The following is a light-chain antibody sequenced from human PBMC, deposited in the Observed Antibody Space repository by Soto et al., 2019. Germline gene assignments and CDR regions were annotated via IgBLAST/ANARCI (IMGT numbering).Light chain of an antibody. CDR3: GAWDDGLSAYV. CDR2: DDN. Sequence: GSGSNVGNHYVSWYQQLPGTAPKLLIYDDNKRPSGIPDRFSGSKSATSATLGITGLQTGDEADYYCGAWDDGLSAYVFGPGTKVTVL. J-gene: IGLJ1*01. CDR1: GSNVGNHY. V-gene: IGLV1-51*01.